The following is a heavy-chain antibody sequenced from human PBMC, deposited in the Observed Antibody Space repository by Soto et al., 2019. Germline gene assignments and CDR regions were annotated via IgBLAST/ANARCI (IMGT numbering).Heavy chain of an antibody. D-gene: IGHD6-6*01. J-gene: IGHJ4*02. CDR2: FVPLFGTT. CDR3: ATHGLVVSSPPYFDN. CDR1: GGTFSGYV. Sequence: QLVQSGSEVKKPGSSVKVSCQASGGTFSGYVVTWVRQAPGQGLEWMGEFVPLFGTTNYAQRFSGSITITAEESTSTAYMELRTLRTDDTAVYYCATHGLVVSSPPYFDNWGQGTLVTVSS. V-gene: IGHV1-69*01.